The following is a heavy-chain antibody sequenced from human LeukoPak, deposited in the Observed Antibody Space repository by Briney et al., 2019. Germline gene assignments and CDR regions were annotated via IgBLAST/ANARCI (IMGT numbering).Heavy chain of an antibody. Sequence: SETLSLTRTVSGGSISSYYWSWIRQPAGKELEWIGRIFTSGNTNYNPSLKSRVTIPVDASKNHFSLKLTSVTAADTAVYYCARGAAAGYFDSWGQGALVTVSS. CDR3: ARGAAAGYFDS. D-gene: IGHD6-13*01. CDR1: GGSISSYY. J-gene: IGHJ4*02. CDR2: IFTSGNT. V-gene: IGHV4-4*07.